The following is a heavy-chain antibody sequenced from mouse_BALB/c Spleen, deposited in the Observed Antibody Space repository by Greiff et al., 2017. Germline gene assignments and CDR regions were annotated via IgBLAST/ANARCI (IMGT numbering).Heavy chain of an antibody. CDR2: IYPGNSDT. V-gene: IGHV1-5*01. Sequence: VQLKQSGTVLARPGASVKMSCKASGYTFTSYWMHWVKQRPGQGLEWIGAIYPGNSDTSYNQKFKGKDKLTAVTSTSTAYMELSSLTNEDSAVYYCTRQALETMDYWGQGTSVTVSS. CDR1: GYTFTSYW. CDR3: TRQALETMDY. J-gene: IGHJ4*01.